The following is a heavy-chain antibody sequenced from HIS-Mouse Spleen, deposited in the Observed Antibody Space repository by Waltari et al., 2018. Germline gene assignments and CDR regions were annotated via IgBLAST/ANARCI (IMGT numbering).Heavy chain of an antibody. J-gene: IGHJ4*02. D-gene: IGHD6-19*01. Sequence: QVTLRESGPALVKPTQTLTLTCTFSGFSLSTSGMCVSLIRQPPGKALDWLARIDWDDDKYYSTSLKTRLTISKDTSKNQVVLTMTNMDPVDTATYYCARIAEGYSSGWYAFDYWGQGTLVTVSS. CDR2: IDWDDDK. CDR3: ARIAEGYSSGWYAFDY. V-gene: IGHV2-70*15. CDR1: GFSLSTSGMC.